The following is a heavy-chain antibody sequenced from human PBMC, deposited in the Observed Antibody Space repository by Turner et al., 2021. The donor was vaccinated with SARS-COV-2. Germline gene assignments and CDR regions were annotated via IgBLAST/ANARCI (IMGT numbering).Heavy chain of an antibody. CDR1: GFTFSNYA. Sequence: EVQLLESGGGLVQPGGSLRLSCAPSGFTFSNYAMSLVRQAPGKGLEWVAAIRGSGGSTFYADSVKGRLTISRDNAKNTLYLQMNSLRAEDTAVYYCVVPAAVMWATMGAFDIWGQGTMVTVSS. CDR3: VVPAAVMWATMGAFDI. V-gene: IGHV3-23*01. CDR2: IRGSGGST. D-gene: IGHD5-12*01. J-gene: IGHJ3*02.